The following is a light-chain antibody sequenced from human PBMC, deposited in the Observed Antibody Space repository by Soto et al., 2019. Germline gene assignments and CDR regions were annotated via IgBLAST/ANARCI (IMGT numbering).Light chain of an antibody. CDR3: MRYMGGGLVV. CDR1: SGSVSTTYY. Sequence: QTVVTQEPSFSVSPGGTVTLTCGLTSGSVSTTYYPSWYQQTPGQAPRTPIYSTNIRSSGVPDSFSGSILGNKAALTITGAQADDEFDYHCMRYMGGGLVVFGGGTTLTVL. J-gene: IGLJ2*01. CDR2: STN. V-gene: IGLV8-61*01.